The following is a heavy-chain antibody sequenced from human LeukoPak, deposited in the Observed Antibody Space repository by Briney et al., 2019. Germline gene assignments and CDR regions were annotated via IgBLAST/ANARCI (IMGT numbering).Heavy chain of an antibody. CDR1: GYTFTTYG. V-gene: IGHV1-18*01. D-gene: IGHD6-13*01. CDR3: ARGGRYSSSWTPPDY. Sequence: ASVKVSCKASGYTFTTYGINWVRQAPGQGLEWMGWISAYDVTTIYAQNFQGRVTWTTDASTSTAYMELSRLRSDDTAVYYCARGGRYSSSWTPPDYWGQGTLVTVSS. CDR2: ISAYDVTT. J-gene: IGHJ4*02.